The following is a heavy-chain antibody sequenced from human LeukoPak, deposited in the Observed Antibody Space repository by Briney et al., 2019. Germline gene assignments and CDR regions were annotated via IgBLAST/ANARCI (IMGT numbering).Heavy chain of an antibody. D-gene: IGHD6-19*01. CDR1: GYTLTELS. Sequence: ASVKVSCKVSGYTLTELSMHWVRQAPGKGLEWMGGFDPEDGETIYAQKFQGRVTMTEDTSTDTAYMELSSLRSDDTAVYYCARVYSGWYLMDAFDIWGQGTMVTVSS. CDR2: FDPEDGET. J-gene: IGHJ3*02. V-gene: IGHV1-24*01. CDR3: ARVYSGWYLMDAFDI.